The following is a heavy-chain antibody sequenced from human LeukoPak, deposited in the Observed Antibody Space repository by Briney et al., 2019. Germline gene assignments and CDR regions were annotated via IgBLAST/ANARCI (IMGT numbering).Heavy chain of an antibody. V-gene: IGHV3-30*04. CDR2: ISYDGSNK. D-gene: IGHD4-23*01. CDR1: GFTFSSYA. J-gene: IGHJ4*02. CDR3: ARGARWAYYFDY. Sequence: GGSLRLSCAASGFTFSSYAMHWVRQAPGKGLEWVAVISYDGSNKYYADSVKGRFTISRDNANNSVFLQMNNLRAEDSAIYYCARGARWAYYFDYWGQGSLVTVSS.